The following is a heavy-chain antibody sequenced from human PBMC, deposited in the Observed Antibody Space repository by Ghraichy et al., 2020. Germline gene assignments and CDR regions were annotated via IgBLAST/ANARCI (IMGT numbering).Heavy chain of an antibody. CDR1: GFTFSSYS. Sequence: GESLNISCAASGFTFSSYSMNWVRQAPGKGLEWVSSISSSSSYIYYADSVKGRFTVSRDNAKNSLYLQMNSLRAEDTAVYYCARESYYYDSSGYYSANIDYWGQGTLVTVSS. J-gene: IGHJ4*02. CDR2: ISSSSSYI. D-gene: IGHD3-22*01. CDR3: ARESYYYDSSGYYSANIDY. V-gene: IGHV3-21*01.